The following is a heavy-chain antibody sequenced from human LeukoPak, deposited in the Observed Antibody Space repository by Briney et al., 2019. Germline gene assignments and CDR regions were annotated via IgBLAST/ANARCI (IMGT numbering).Heavy chain of an antibody. CDR3: TTDQWGYSYGIFDY. Sequence: PGGSLRLSCAASGFTFGNAWMSWVRQAPGKGPEWVGRIKSKTDGGTTDYAAPVKGRFTISRDDSKNTLYLQMNSLKTEDTAVYYCTTDQWGYSYGIFDYWGQGTLVTVSS. CDR2: IKSKTDGGTT. V-gene: IGHV3-15*01. D-gene: IGHD5-18*01. CDR1: GFTFGNAW. J-gene: IGHJ4*02.